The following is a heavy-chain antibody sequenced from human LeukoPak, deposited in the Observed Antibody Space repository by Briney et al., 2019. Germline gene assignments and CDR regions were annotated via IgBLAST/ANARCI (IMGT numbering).Heavy chain of an antibody. D-gene: IGHD2/OR15-2a*01. V-gene: IGHV1-24*01. Sequence: GASVKDSCKVSGYTLRELSMHWVRQAPAKGLQWMGVFDPEDGESIIAQKFQGRLTMTEDTSTDTAYMELSSLTSEDTAMYYCATGHCNTSSCYYYYMDVWGKGTTVTVSS. CDR3: ATGHCNTSSCYYYYMDV. J-gene: IGHJ6*03. CDR1: GYTLRELS. CDR2: FDPEDGES.